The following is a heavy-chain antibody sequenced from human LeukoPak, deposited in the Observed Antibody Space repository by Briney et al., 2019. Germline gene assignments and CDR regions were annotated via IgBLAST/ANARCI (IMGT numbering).Heavy chain of an antibody. CDR2: IRSKANSYAT. J-gene: IGHJ6*02. CDR1: GFTFSGSA. CDR3: TPGAPGVVVPAAMPPYGMDV. D-gene: IGHD2-2*01. V-gene: IGHV3-73*01. Sequence: GGSLKLSCAASGFTFSGSAMHWVRQASGKGLEWVGRIRSKANSYATAYAASVKGRFTISRDDSKNTAYLQINSLKTEDTAVYYCTPGAPGVVVPAAMPPYGMDVWGQGTRSPSP.